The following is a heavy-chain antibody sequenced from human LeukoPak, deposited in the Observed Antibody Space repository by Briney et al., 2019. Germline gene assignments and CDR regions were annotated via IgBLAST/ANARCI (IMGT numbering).Heavy chain of an antibody. D-gene: IGHD3-3*01. V-gene: IGHV1-69*13. CDR3: ARTVPYYDFWSGQLFDY. Sequence: WASVKASCKASGGTFSSYAISWVRQAPGQGLEWMGGIIPIFGTANYAQKFQGRVTITADESTSTAYMELSSLRSEDTAVYYCARTVPYYDFWSGQLFDYWGQGTLVTVSS. CDR2: IIPIFGTA. CDR1: GGTFSSYA. J-gene: IGHJ4*02.